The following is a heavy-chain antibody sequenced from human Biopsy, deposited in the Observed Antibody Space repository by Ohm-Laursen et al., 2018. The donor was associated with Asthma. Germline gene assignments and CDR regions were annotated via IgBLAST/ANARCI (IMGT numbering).Heavy chain of an antibody. CDR1: GFTFDNYT. Sequence: SLRLSCAASGFTFDNYTMHWVRQAPGKGLEWVTIISYDGRNTYYADSVEGRFTISRDNSKNTLFLQMSSLKPEDTAVYYCARGGLYYYEYYGMDVWGQGTTVTVSS. V-gene: IGHV3-30*04. D-gene: IGHD3/OR15-3a*01. CDR3: ARGGLYYYEYYGMDV. J-gene: IGHJ6*02. CDR2: ISYDGRNT.